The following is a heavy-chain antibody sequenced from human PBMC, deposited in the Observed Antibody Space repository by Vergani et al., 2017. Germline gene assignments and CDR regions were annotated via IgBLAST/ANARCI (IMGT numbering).Heavy chain of an antibody. CDR3: ARDRRYCSGGSCYLDY. J-gene: IGHJ4*02. Sequence: QFQLVQSGAEVKKPGSSVKVSCKASGGTFSTYAISWVRPAPGQGLEWMGRLIPIFGTTNYAQNFQGRVTITADESTRTAYMELSSLRSEDTAVYYCARDRRYCSGGSCYLDYWGQGTLITVSS. D-gene: IGHD2-15*01. V-gene: IGHV1-69*13. CDR1: GGTFSTYA. CDR2: LIPIFGTT.